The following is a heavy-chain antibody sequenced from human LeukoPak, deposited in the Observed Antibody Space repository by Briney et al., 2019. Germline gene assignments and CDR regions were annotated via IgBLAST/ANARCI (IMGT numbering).Heavy chain of an antibody. V-gene: IGHV3-7*01. CDR3: ARLTGTTGFDY. D-gene: IGHD1-1*01. J-gene: IGHJ4*01. CDR1: GFPFSSYW. CDR2: IKQDGSDK. Sequence: PGGSLRLSCAASGFPFSSYWMSWVRQAPGKGLEWVANIKQDGSDKYYVDSMKGRFTISRDNAKNSLYLQLNSLRADDTAVYYCARLTGTTGFDYWGQEPWSPSPQ.